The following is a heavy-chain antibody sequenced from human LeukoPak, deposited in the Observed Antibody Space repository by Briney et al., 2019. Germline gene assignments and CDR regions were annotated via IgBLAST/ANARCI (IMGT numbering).Heavy chain of an antibody. CDR3: ARGSYYYGSGRMGY. CDR1: GYTFTSYD. CDR2: MNPNSGNT. Sequence: ASVKVSCKASGYTFTSYDINWVRQATGQGLEWMGWMNPNSGNTGYAQKFQGRVTMTTDTSISTACMELSSLRSEDTAVYFCARGSYYYGSGRMGYWGQGTLVTVSS. J-gene: IGHJ4*02. V-gene: IGHV1-8*01. D-gene: IGHD3-10*01.